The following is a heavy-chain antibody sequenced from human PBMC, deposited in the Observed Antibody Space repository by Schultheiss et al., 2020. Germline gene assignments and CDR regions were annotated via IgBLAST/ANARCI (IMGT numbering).Heavy chain of an antibody. CDR3: ARVSLSRAEDYAMDV. D-gene: IGHD5/OR15-5a*01. CDR1: GGSSSSGSYY. Sequence: SQTLSLTCSVSGGSSSSGSYYWTWVRQPAGKGLEWIGRIYVSGNTNYNPSLKSRVTISLDTSKKQFSLKLSSVTAADTAVYYCARVSLSRAEDYAMDVWGQGTTVTVSS. J-gene: IGHJ6*02. V-gene: IGHV4-61*02. CDR2: IYVSGNT.